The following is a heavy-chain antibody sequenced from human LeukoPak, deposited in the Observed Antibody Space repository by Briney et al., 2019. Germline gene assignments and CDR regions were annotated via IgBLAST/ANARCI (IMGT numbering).Heavy chain of an antibody. CDR3: ARALEETYYYGSGSQNWFDP. CDR1: GYTFTSYY. V-gene: IGHV1-46*01. CDR2: INPSGGST. Sequence: SVKVSCKASGYTFTSYYMHWVRQAPGQGLEWMGIINPSGGSTSCAQKFQGRVTMTRDTSTSTVYMELSSLRSEDTAVYYCARALEETYYYGSGSQNWFDPWGQGTLVTVSS. D-gene: IGHD3-10*01. J-gene: IGHJ5*02.